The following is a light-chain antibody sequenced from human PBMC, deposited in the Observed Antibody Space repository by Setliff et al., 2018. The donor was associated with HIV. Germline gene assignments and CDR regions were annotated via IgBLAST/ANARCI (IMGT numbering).Light chain of an antibody. V-gene: IGLV1-44*01. Sequence: QSVLTQPPSASGTPGQRVTISCSGSNSNIGSNTVNWYQQLPGTAPKLFIYSNDQRPSGVPDRFSGSKSGTSASLAISGLQSEDEANYYCAAWDDRLNGFYVFGTETKVTV. J-gene: IGLJ1*01. CDR3: AAWDDRLNGFYV. CDR1: NSNIGSNT. CDR2: SND.